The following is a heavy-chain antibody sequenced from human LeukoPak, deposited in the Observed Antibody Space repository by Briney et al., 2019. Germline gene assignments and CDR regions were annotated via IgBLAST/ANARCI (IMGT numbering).Heavy chain of an antibody. Sequence: GSVKVSCKASGYTFTSYGISWVRQAPGQGLEWMGWISAYNGNTNYAQKLQGRVTMTTDTSTSTAYMELRSLRSDDTAVYYCARDGNSRQWLVNYYYGMDVWGQGTTVTVSS. CDR2: ISAYNGNT. J-gene: IGHJ6*02. V-gene: IGHV1-18*01. CDR1: GYTFTSYG. CDR3: ARDGNSRQWLVNYYYGMDV. D-gene: IGHD6-19*01.